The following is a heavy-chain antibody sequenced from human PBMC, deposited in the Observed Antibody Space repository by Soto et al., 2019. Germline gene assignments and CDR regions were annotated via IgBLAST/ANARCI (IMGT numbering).Heavy chain of an antibody. V-gene: IGHV1-18*01. Sequence: ASVKVSCKASGYTFTRFGISWVRQAPGQGLEWVGWISAYNGNTNYAQKLQGRVTMTTDTSTSTAYMELRSLRSDDTAVYYCARTRSRQHVNDNWFDPWGQGTLVTVSS. CDR2: ISAYNGNT. CDR1: GYTFTRFG. J-gene: IGHJ5*02. CDR3: ARTRSRQHVNDNWFDP.